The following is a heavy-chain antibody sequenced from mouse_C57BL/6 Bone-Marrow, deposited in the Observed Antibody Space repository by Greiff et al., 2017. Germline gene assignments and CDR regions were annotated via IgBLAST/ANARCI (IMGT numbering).Heavy chain of an antibody. D-gene: IGHD5-5*01. CDR2: IYPSDSET. CDR1: GYTFTSYW. CDR3: ARYGRGDYPYYAMDY. J-gene: IGHJ4*01. V-gene: IGHV1-61*01. Sequence: QVQLQQPGAELVRPGSSVQLSCKASGYTFTSYWMDWVKQRPGQGLEWIGNIYPSDSETHYNQKFKDKATLTVDKSSSTAYMQLSSLTSEDSAVYYCARYGRGDYPYYAMDYGGQGTSVTVSS.